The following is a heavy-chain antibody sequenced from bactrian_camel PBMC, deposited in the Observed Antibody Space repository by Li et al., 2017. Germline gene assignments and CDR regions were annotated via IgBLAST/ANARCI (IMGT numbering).Heavy chain of an antibody. J-gene: IGHJ6*01. CDR2: ISTGAGDT. CDR3: AADTTRSPCQAMTRLDWTGKFRY. D-gene: IGHD3*01. V-gene: IGHV3S1*01. Sequence: HVQLVESGGGSVQAGGSLRLSCAASGYAYRPVFMAWFRQPQGKEREGVAAISTGAGDTYYADSVKGRFTISRDNANNTMYLQMNNLKPEDSAMYYCAADTTRSPCQAMTRLDWTGKFRYGGQGTQVTVS. CDR1: GYAYRPVF.